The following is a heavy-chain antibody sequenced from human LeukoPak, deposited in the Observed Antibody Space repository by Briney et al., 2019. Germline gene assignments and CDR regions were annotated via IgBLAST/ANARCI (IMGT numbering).Heavy chain of an antibody. J-gene: IGHJ4*02. V-gene: IGHV4-39*07. CDR2: IYYSGST. D-gene: IGHD4-17*01. CDR3: ARVPTVTFFDY. CDR1: GFTFSSYE. Sequence: GSLRLSCAASGFTFSSYEMNWVRQAPGKGLEWIGTIYYSGSTYYNPSLKSRVTISVDTSKNQFSLKLSSVTAADTAVYYCARVPTVTFFDYWGQGTLVTVSS.